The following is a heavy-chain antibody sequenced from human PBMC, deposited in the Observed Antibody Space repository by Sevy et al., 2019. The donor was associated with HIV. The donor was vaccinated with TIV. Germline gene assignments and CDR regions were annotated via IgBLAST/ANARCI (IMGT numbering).Heavy chain of an antibody. Sequence: ASVKVSCKVSGHRLSDLSIHWAKQALGQGLEWMGGTDPEDGETIYSQKFQGRVTMTEDSSTGTAYMELSSLRSPDTGVYYCAAQIGASDGLDVWGQGTMVTVSS. V-gene: IGHV1-24*01. J-gene: IGHJ3*01. CDR3: AAQIGASDGLDV. D-gene: IGHD5-12*01. CDR2: TDPEDGET. CDR1: GHRLSDLS.